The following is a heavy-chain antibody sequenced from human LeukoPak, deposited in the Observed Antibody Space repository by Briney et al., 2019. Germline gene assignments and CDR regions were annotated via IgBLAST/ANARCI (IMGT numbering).Heavy chain of an antibody. Sequence: SETLSLTSAGPGGAFPGTYWSSIRQPPRKGLEWIGEINHSGSTNYNPSLKSRFTISVDTSKNQFSLRLTSVSAADTGVYYCATPTRGGIAVTGTFGHWGQGTQVTVSS. J-gene: IGHJ4*02. D-gene: IGHD6-19*01. CDR1: GGAFPGTY. CDR2: INHSGST. V-gene: IGHV4-34*01. CDR3: ATPTRGGIAVTGTFGH.